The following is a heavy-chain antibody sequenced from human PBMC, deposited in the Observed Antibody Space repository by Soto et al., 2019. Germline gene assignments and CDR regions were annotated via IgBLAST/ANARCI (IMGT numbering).Heavy chain of an antibody. V-gene: IGHV1-58*02. CDR1: GFTFTSSA. J-gene: IGHJ4*02. D-gene: IGHD3-10*01. CDR2: IVVGGGNT. CDR3: AATVAHSSGSVDY. Sequence: SVKVSRKASGFTFTSSAMQWVRQARGQRLEWIGWIVVGGGNTNYAQKFQERVTITRDMSTSTAYMELSSLRSEDTAVYYCAATVAHSSGSVDYWGQGTLVTVSS.